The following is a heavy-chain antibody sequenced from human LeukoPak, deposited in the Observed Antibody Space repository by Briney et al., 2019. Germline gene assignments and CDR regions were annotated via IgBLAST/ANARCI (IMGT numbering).Heavy chain of an antibody. D-gene: IGHD6-13*01. Sequence: PGGSLRLSCAASGFTFSSHPMHWVRQAPGKGLEYVSAISSNGGTTYYADSVKGRFTISRDNSKNTLYLQMGSLRAEDMAVYYCARDRIYSSSPTGTVAGRGFDFWGQGALVTVSS. CDR2: ISSNGGTT. V-gene: IGHV3-64*02. CDR1: GFTFSSHP. CDR3: ARDRIYSSSPTGTVAGRGFDF. J-gene: IGHJ4*02.